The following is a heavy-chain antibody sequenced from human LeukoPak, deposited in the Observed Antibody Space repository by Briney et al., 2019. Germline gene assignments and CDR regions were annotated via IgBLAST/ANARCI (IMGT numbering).Heavy chain of an antibody. CDR2: INPNSGGT. V-gene: IGHV1-2*04. Sequence: ASVKVSCKASGYTFTGYYMHWVRQAPGQGLEWMGWINPNSGGTNYAQKFQGWVTMTRDTSISTAYMELCRLRSDDTAVYYCARAVPHIAVVPAATQWSFDPWGQGTLVTVSS. J-gene: IGHJ5*02. CDR1: GYTFTGYY. CDR3: ARAVPHIAVVPAATQWSFDP. D-gene: IGHD2-2*01.